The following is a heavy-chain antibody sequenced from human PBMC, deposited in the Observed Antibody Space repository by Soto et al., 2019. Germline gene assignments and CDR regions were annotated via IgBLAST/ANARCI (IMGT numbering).Heavy chain of an antibody. Sequence: GGSLRLSCAASGFTFSSYGMHWVRQAPGKGLEWVAVIWYDGSNKYYADSVKGRFTISRDNSKNTLYLQMNSLRAEDTAVYYCAREAVGLILAFDIWGQGTMVTVSS. CDR2: IWYDGSNK. V-gene: IGHV3-33*01. J-gene: IGHJ3*02. CDR3: AREAVGLILAFDI. D-gene: IGHD6-19*01. CDR1: GFTFSSYG.